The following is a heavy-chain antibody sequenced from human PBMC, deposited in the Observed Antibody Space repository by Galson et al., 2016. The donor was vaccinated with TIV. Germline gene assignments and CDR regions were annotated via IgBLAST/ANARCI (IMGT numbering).Heavy chain of an antibody. CDR2: IIPIHGVS. CDR1: GDTFRTYT. CDR3: ATTVPCGGDCYFFDY. Sequence: SVKVSCKASGDTFRTYTISWVRQAPGQGLEWMGGIIPIHGVSNHAQKFQGRVTITADETTSTVYMALSSLRSEDTAVYYCATTVPCGGDCYFFDYWGQGTLVTVSS. J-gene: IGHJ4*02. D-gene: IGHD2-21*02. V-gene: IGHV1-69*10.